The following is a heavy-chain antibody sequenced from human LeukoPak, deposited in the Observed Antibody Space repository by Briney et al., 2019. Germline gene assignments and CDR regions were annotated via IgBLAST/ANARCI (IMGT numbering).Heavy chain of an antibody. J-gene: IGHJ4*02. V-gene: IGHV3-23*01. CDR2: ISGSGGST. D-gene: IGHD3-10*01. CDR3: AKRESSGKYFDY. Sequence: GGSLRLSCAASGFIFSSYAMSWVRQAPGKGLEWVSTISGSGGSTYYADSVKGRFTISRDNSKNTLYLQMNSLRAGDTAVYYCAKRESSGKYFDYWGQGTLVTVSS. CDR1: GFIFSSYA.